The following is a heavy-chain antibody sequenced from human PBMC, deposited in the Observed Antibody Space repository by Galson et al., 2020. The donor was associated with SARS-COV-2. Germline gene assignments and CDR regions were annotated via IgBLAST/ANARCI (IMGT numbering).Heavy chain of an antibody. Sequence: SETLSLTCTVSGGSISRSSYYWGWIRQPPGQGLEWIGSIHYSGSTYYNPSLKSLVTISVDTSKNQFSLKLRPVTAADTAVYYCAGEAVAGNYYYYYGMDVWGQGTTVTVSS. CDR1: GGSISRSSYY. CDR3: AGEAVAGNYYYYYGMDV. J-gene: IGHJ6*02. V-gene: IGHV4-39*02. CDR2: IHYSGST. D-gene: IGHD6-19*01.